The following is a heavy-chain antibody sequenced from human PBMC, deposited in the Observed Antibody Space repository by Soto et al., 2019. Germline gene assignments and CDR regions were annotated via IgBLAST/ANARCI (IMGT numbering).Heavy chain of an antibody. D-gene: IGHD3-16*01. J-gene: IGHJ4*02. CDR3: ARLGGDTSDFEY. CDR2: TYPGDSDT. V-gene: IGHV5-51*01. Sequence: PGESLKISCNGSGYSFTSYWIAWVLHMPGKGLEWMGITYPGDSDTRYSPSFQGQVTISADKSVSTAYLQWSSLKASDAAMYYCARLGGDTSDFEYWGQGTLVTVSS. CDR1: GYSFTSYW.